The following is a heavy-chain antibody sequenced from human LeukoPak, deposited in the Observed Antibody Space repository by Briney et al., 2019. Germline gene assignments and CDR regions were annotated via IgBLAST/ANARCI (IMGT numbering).Heavy chain of an antibody. D-gene: IGHD4-11*01. CDR3: ARWGGGYSNIIDY. Sequence: SVKVSCKASGGTFSSYAISWVRQAPGQGLEWMGGIIPIFGTANYAQKFQGRVTITADESTSTAYMELSSLRSEDTAVYYRARWGGGYSNIIDYWGQGTLVTVSS. CDR2: IIPIFGTA. CDR1: GGTFSSYA. V-gene: IGHV1-69*13. J-gene: IGHJ4*02.